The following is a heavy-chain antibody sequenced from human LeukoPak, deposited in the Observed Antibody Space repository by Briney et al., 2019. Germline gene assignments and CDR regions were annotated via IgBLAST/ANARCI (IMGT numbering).Heavy chain of an antibody. V-gene: IGHV3-15*01. CDR1: GFTFSNAW. J-gene: IGHJ6*03. CDR3: TAGGWLNYYYYMDV. Sequence: GGSLRLSCAASGFTFSNAWMSWVRQAPGKGLEWVGRIKSKTDGGTTDYAAPVKGRFTISRDDSKNTLYLQMNSLKTEDTAVYYCTAGGWLNYYYYMDVWGKGTTVTVSS. D-gene: IGHD5-24*01. CDR2: IKSKTDGGTT.